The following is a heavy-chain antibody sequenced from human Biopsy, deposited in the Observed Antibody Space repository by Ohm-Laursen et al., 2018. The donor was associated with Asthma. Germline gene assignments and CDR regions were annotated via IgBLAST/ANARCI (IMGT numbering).Heavy chain of an antibody. CDR1: GGSMSSSSYS. Sequence: SDTLSLTCAVSGGSMSSSSYSWGWIRQPPGKGLEWIGSISYTGNTDIPSLRSRVTLSVDTSKNNFSLKLTSVTAADTAVFYCARHWNWGSFFDYWRQGMLVTVSS. J-gene: IGHJ4*02. V-gene: IGHV4-39*01. CDR2: ISYTGNT. CDR3: ARHWNWGSFFDY. D-gene: IGHD7-27*01.